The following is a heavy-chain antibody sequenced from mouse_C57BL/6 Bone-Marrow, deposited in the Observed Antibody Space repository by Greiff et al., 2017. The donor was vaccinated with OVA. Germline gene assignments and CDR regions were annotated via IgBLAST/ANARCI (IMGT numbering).Heavy chain of an antibody. D-gene: IGHD2-5*01. V-gene: IGHV1-80*01. CDR3: ARYYSNYEGYFDY. CDR2: IYPGDGDT. Sequence: QVQLKESGAELVKPGASVKISCKASGYAFSSYWMNWVKQRPGQGLEWIGQIYPGDGDTNYNGKFKGKATLTADKSSSTAYMQLSSLTSEDSAVYFCARYYSNYEGYFDYWGQGTTLTVSS. CDR1: GYAFSSYW. J-gene: IGHJ2*01.